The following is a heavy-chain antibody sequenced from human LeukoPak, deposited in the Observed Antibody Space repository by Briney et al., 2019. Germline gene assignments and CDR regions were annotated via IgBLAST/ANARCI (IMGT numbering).Heavy chain of an antibody. CDR1: GFIFSNYE. CDR3: ARDQDGCGGDCYWEAFDI. V-gene: IGHV3-48*03. D-gene: IGHD2-21*01. J-gene: IGHJ3*02. Sequence: AGGSLRLSCEVSGFIFSNYEMNWVRQTPGKGLEWVSYISNGGSTIYYADSVKGRFTISRDNAKNSLYLQMNSLRAEDTAVYYCARDQDGCGGDCYWEAFDIWGQGTMVTVSS. CDR2: ISNGGSTI.